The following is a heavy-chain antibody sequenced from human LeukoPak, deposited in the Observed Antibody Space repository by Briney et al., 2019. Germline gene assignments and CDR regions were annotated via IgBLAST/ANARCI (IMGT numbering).Heavy chain of an antibody. D-gene: IGHD6-13*01. V-gene: IGHV5-51*01. Sequence: GESLKISFKGSGYSFTSYWIGWVRQIPGKGLEWMGIIYPDDSDTRYSPSFQGQVTISADKSISTAYLQWSSLKASDTAMYYCARPSRSSSWKNKQEIRPIDYWGQGTLVTVSS. CDR3: ARPSRSSSWKNKQEIRPIDY. CDR2: IYPDDSDT. J-gene: IGHJ4*02. CDR1: GYSFTSYW.